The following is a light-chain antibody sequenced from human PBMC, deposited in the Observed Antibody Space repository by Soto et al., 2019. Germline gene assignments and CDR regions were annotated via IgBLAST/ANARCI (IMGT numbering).Light chain of an antibody. CDR3: SSYRTGGPFV. J-gene: IGLJ1*01. Sequence: QSALAQPASVSGSHGQSIAISCTGTSSDVGGYNYVSWYQQLPGKAPKLLISEVSNRPSGVSHRFSGSKSGNTASLTISGLQAEDEADYYCSSYRTGGPFVFGTGTKVTVL. CDR2: EVS. CDR1: SSDVGGYNY. V-gene: IGLV2-14*01.